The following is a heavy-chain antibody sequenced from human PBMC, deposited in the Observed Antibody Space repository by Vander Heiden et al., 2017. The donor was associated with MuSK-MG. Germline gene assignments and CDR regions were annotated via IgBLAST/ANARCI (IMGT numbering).Heavy chain of an antibody. CDR1: GFTFSSYA. CDR3: AKGERSSWFAY. CDR2: ISDSGGNT. V-gene: IGHV3-23*04. Sequence: EVQLVESGGVLVQPGGSLRLSCAASGFTFSSYAMSWVRQAPGKGLEWVSAISDSGGNTKYADSVKGRFTISRDNSKNTLYLQMNSLRAEDTAVYYCAKGERSSWFAYWGQGTLVTVSS. D-gene: IGHD6-13*01. J-gene: IGHJ5*01.